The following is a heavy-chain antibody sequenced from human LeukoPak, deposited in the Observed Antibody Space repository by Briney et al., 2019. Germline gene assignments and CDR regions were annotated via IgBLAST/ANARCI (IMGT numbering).Heavy chain of an antibody. V-gene: IGHV3-48*03. J-gene: IGHJ4*02. CDR2: ISSSGSTI. CDR1: GFTFSSYE. D-gene: IGHD1-26*01. Sequence: PGGSLRLSCAASGFTFSSYEMNWVRQAPGKGLEWVSYISSSGSTIYYAGSVKGRFTISRDNAKNSLYLQMNSLRAEDTAVYYCAREVKGGSSTRDYWGQGTLVTVSS. CDR3: AREVKGGSSTRDY.